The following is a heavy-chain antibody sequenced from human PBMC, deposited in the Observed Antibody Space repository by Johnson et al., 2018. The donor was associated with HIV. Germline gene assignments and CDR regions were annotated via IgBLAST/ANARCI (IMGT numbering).Heavy chain of an antibody. CDR2: IYSGGST. J-gene: IGHJ3*02. CDR1: GFTFSDYY. CDR3: AREELEPDVFDI. D-gene: IGHD1-1*01. Sequence: VQLVESGGGLVKPGGSLRLSCVASGFTFSDYYMTWIRQAPGKGLEWVSVIYSGGSTYYADSVKGRFTISRDNSKNTLYLQMNSLRAEDTAVYYCAREELEPDVFDIWGQGTMVTVSS. V-gene: IGHV3-66*02.